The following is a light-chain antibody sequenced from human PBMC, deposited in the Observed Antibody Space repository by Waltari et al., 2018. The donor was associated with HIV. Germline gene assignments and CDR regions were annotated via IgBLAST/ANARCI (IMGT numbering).Light chain of an antibody. V-gene: IGLV1-51*01. J-gene: IGLJ2*01. Sequence: QSVLTQPPAVSAAPRQMLTISCSGNSSNIGNNPVSWYQQLPRTAPKLLIYDNIKRPSGIPDRFSGANPDTPATLAISGLQTADEADYYCGTWDSSLSVVVFGGGTKLTVL. CDR3: GTWDSSLSVVV. CDR1: SSNIGNNP. CDR2: DNI.